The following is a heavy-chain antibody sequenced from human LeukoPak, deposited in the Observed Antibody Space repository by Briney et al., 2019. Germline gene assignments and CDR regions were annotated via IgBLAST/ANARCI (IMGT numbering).Heavy chain of an antibody. D-gene: IGHD3-22*01. J-gene: IGHJ4*02. CDR3: ARDAMGYYDSSGYYYFDY. CDR2: INPSGGST. Sequence: ASVKVSCKASGYAFTSYYMHWVRQAPGQGLEWMGIINPSGGSTSYAQKFQGRVTMTRDTSKNQFSLKLSSVTAADTAVYYCARDAMGYYDSSGYYYFDYWGQGTLVTVSS. CDR1: GYAFTSYY. V-gene: IGHV1-46*01.